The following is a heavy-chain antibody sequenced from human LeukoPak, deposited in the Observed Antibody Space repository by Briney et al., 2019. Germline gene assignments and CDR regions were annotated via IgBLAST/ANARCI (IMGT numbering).Heavy chain of an antibody. CDR3: ARDTAYYYYGMDV. J-gene: IGHJ6*02. CDR1: GGSFSVYY. V-gene: IGHV4-59*01. CDR2: IYYSGST. Sequence: SETLSLTCAVYGGSFSVYYWSWIRQPPGKGLEWIGYIYYSGSTNYNPSLKSRVTISVDTSKNQFSLKLSSVTAADTAVYYCARDTAYYYYGMDVWGQGTTVTVSS.